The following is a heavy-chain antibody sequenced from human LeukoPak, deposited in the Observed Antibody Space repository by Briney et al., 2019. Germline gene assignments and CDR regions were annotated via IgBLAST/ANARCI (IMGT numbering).Heavy chain of an antibody. Sequence: SETLSLTCAVYGGSFSGYYWSWIRQPPGKGLEWIGEINHSGSTNYNPSLKSRVTISVDTSKNQFSLKLSSVTAADTAVYYCAVAYCGGDCYSPPGLDYWGQGTLVTVSS. CDR3: AVAYCGGDCYSPPGLDY. V-gene: IGHV4-34*01. CDR2: INHSGST. J-gene: IGHJ4*02. D-gene: IGHD2-21*02. CDR1: GGSFSGYY.